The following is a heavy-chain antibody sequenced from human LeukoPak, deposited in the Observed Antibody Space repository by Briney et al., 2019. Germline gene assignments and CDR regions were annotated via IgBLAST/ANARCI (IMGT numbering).Heavy chain of an antibody. CDR1: GFKFSDYS. J-gene: IGHJ4*02. CDR3: AKDQEPRFLQTTFDY. Sequence: GGSLRLSCAASGFKFSDYSMSWVRQAPGKGLEWVAGIGGSGGGTYYGDSVKGRFTVSRDNSKNTLFLHMNNLSAEDTPVYFCAKDQEPRFLQTTFDYWGQGTLVTVSS. D-gene: IGHD3-3*01. V-gene: IGHV3-23*01. CDR2: IGGSGGGT.